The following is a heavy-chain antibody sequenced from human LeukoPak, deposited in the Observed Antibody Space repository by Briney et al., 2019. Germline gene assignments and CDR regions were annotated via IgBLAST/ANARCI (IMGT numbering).Heavy chain of an antibody. V-gene: IGHV3-23*01. CDR3: AKDIVPAATRYGMDV. CDR1: GFTFSSYA. J-gene: IGHJ6*02. D-gene: IGHD2-2*01. Sequence: GGSLRLSCAASGFTFSSYAMSWVRQAPGKGLGWVSAISGSGGSTYYADSVKGRFTISRDNSKNTLYLQMNSLRAEDTAVYYCAKDIVPAATRYGMDVWGQGTTVTVSS. CDR2: ISGSGGST.